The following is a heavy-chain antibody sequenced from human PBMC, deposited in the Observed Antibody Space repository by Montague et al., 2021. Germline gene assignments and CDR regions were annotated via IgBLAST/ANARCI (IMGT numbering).Heavy chain of an antibody. CDR3: ARRGGYCSGGMCDTFDY. J-gene: IGHJ4*02. V-gene: IGHV4-31*03. D-gene: IGHD2-15*01. CDR2: IYDSGST. Sequence: TLSLTCSVSGGSISSGGFYRSWIRQHPGKGPEWIGSIYDSGSTNYNPSLKSRLTLSRDTYKNQVYLRLTSVTAAETAVYYCARRGGYCSGGMCDTFDYWGKGTLVTVSS. CDR1: GGSISSGGFY.